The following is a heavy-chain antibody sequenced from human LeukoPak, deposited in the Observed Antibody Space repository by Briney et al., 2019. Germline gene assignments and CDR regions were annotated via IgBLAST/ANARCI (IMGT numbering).Heavy chain of an antibody. J-gene: IGHJ4*02. CDR1: GGTFSSYA. V-gene: IGHV1-69*05. D-gene: IGHD3-10*01. CDR2: IIPIFGTA. Sequence: SVKVSCKASGGTFSSYAISWVRQAPGQGLEWMGGIIPIFGTANYAQKLQGRVTMTTDTSTSTAYMELRSLRSDDTAVYYCARDLLWFGELPRTLRYWGQGTLVTVSS. CDR3: ARDLLWFGELPRTLRY.